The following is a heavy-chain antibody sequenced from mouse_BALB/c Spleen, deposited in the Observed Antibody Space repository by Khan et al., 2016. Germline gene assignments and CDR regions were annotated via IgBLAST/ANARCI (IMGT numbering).Heavy chain of an antibody. V-gene: IGHV3-8*02. CDR2: ISDSGSN. CDR3: ARSVRAILDY. J-gene: IGHJ4*01. CDR1: DDSITSGY. D-gene: IGHD3-1*01. Sequence: EVKLEVSGPSLVKPSQTLSLTCSVTDDSITSGYWNWIRKFPGNKLEYMGYISDSGSNYYNPSLKSRISITRDTSKTQYYLQLNSVTTEDTAIYYCARSVRAILDYWGQGTSVTVSS.